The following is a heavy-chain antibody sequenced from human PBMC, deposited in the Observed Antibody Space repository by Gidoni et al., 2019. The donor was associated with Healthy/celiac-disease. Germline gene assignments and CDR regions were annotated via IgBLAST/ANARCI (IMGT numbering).Heavy chain of an antibody. D-gene: IGHD3-3*01. CDR2: IIPILGIA. Sequence: VKKPGSSVEVSCKASGGTFSSYTISWVRQAPGQGLEWMGRIIPILGIANYAQKFQGRVTITADKSTSTAYMELSSLRSEDTAVYYCARDVGFGQVSLNWFDPWGQGTLVTVSS. V-gene: IGHV1-69*04. J-gene: IGHJ5*02. CDR1: GGTFSSYT. CDR3: ARDVGFGQVSLNWFDP.